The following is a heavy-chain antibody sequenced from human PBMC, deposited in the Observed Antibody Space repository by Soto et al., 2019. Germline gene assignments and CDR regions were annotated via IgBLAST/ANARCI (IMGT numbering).Heavy chain of an antibody. J-gene: IGHJ3*02. CDR3: TSGGAVAAVDI. D-gene: IGHD6-19*01. CDR1: GFSFNNYY. V-gene: IGHV3-74*01. Sequence: EVQLVGSGGGLVQPGESLSVSWAASGFSFNNYYMHWVRQAPGTGLVWVSRINGEGTITSYADSVKGRFTISRDNAKNTLYLQMNSLRAEDAAVYYCTSGGAVAAVDIWGQGTMVTVSS. CDR2: INGEGTIT.